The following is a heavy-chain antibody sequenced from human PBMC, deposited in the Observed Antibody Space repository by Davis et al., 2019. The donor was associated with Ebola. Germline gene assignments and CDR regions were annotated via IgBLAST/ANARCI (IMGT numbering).Heavy chain of an antibody. Sequence: GESLKISCAASGFTFSHYSMMWVRQAPGKGLEWISFISSGSGTTINYADSVKGRFTISRDNARNSLFLQMNNLRDDDTAVYYCARSPGYSTTWNGDDYWGQGTLVTVSS. CDR2: ISSGSGTTI. CDR3: ARSPGYSTTWNGDDY. D-gene: IGHD6-13*01. V-gene: IGHV3-48*02. CDR1: GFTFSHYS. J-gene: IGHJ4*02.